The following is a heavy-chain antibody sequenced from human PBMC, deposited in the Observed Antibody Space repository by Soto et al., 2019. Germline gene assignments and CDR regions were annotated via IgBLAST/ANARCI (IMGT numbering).Heavy chain of an antibody. J-gene: IGHJ4*02. CDR2: SYHTGSI. CDR3: ARGTTVTIFGY. V-gene: IGHV4-4*02. CDR1: GASISSNNW. Sequence: QVQLQKSGPGLVKPSGTLSLTCAVSGASISSNNWWSWVRQPPRKGLEWIGESYHTGSINYNPSLRSRVTLSVDKSKTHFSLKLTSVTAADTAVYYCARGTTVTIFGYWGQGTLVTVSS. D-gene: IGHD4-17*01.